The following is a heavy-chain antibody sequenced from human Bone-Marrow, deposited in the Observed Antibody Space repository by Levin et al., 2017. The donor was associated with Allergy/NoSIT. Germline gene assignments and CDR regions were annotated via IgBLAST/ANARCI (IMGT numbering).Heavy chain of an antibody. CDR2: ISWNSDSL. J-gene: IGHJ6*02. Sequence: GGSLRLSCAASGFTFDEYAMHWVRQVPGKGLEWVSGISWNSDSLNYAASVKGRFTISRDNGKNSLYLQMNSLTPEDTAVYYCGKDVSVSGARHPVRKKRRYDGMDVWGRGTTVTCSS. V-gene: IGHV3-9*01. CDR3: GKDVSVSGARHPVRKKRRYDGMDV. CDR1: GFTFDEYA. D-gene: IGHD5/OR15-5a*01.